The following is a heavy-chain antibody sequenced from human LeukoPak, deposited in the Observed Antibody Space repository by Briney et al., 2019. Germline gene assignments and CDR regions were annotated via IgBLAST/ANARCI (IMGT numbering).Heavy chain of an antibody. J-gene: IGHJ4*02. CDR1: GFTFSSYW. Sequence: GGSLRLSCAASGFTFSSYWMSWVRQAPGKGLEWVANIKQDGSEKYYVDSVKGRFTISRDNAKNSLCLQMNSLRAEDTAVYYCASLSWYRNTDYWGQGTLVTVSS. CDR3: ASLSWYRNTDY. V-gene: IGHV3-7*01. D-gene: IGHD6-13*01. CDR2: IKQDGSEK.